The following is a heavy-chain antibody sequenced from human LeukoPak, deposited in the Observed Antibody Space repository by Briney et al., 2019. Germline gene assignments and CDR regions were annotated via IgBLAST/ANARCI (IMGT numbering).Heavy chain of an antibody. D-gene: IGHD3-9*01. J-gene: IGHJ3*02. CDR3: AAEGYDILTDDDAFDI. Sequence: ASVKVSCKASGYTFTSYGTSWVRQAPGQGLEWMGWISGYNGNTNYAQKFQERVTITRDMSTSTAYMELSSLRSEDTAVYYCAAEGYDILTDDDAFDIWGQGTMVTVSS. CDR2: ISGYNGNT. CDR1: GYTFTSYG. V-gene: IGHV1-18*01.